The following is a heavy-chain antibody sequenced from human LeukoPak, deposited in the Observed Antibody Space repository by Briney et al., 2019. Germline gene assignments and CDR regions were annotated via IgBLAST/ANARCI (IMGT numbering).Heavy chain of an antibody. J-gene: IGHJ4*02. CDR2: INHSGST. CDR1: GGSFSGYY. D-gene: IGHD6-19*01. CDR3: ARGFAVAGNGEDFDY. V-gene: IGHV4-34*01. Sequence: SETLSLTCAVYGGSFSGYYWSWIRQPPGKGLEWIGEINHSGSTNYNPSLKSRVTMSVDTSKNQFSLKLSSVTAADTAVYYCARGFAVAGNGEDFDYWGQGTLVTVSS.